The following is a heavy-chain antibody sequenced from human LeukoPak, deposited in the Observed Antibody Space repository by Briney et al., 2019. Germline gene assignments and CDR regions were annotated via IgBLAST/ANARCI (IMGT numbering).Heavy chain of an antibody. J-gene: IGHJ4*02. V-gene: IGHV4-61*05. D-gene: IGHD6-19*01. CDR1: GGSISTSNYY. CDR2: IYYSGST. Sequence: SETLSLTCTVSGGSISTSNYYWGWIRQPPGKGLEWIGYIYYSGSTNYNPSLKSRVTISVDTSKNQFSLKLSSVTAADTAVYYCARVGIAVAGRPTTFDYWGQGTLVTVSS. CDR3: ARVGIAVAGRPTTFDY.